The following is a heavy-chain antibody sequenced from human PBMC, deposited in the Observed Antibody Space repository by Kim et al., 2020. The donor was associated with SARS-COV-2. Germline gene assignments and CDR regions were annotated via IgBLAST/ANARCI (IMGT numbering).Heavy chain of an antibody. D-gene: IGHD3-10*01. CDR2: INHSGST. V-gene: IGHV4-34*01. CDR3: ASMGGSGTPFDY. CDR1: GGSFSDYY. Sequence: SETLSLTCAVYGGSFSDYYWSWIRQPPGKGLEWIGGINHSGSTDYNPSLKSRVTISVDTSKNQFSLKLTSVTAADTAVYYCASMGGSGTPFDYWGQETLV. J-gene: IGHJ4*02.